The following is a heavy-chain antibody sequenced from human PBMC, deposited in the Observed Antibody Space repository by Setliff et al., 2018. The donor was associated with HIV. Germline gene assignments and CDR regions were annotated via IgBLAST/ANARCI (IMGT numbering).Heavy chain of an antibody. Sequence: GASVKVSCKASGYTFTSYSMHWVRQAPGQRLEWMGWINAGNGNTKYLQKFQGRVSIARYTSASTAYRDLRSMRSDDTAVYYCARGQNLEAFDIWGQGRMVTVSS. D-gene: IGHD1-1*01. J-gene: IGHJ3*02. CDR1: GYTFTSYS. V-gene: IGHV1-3*01. CDR3: ARGQNLEAFDI. CDR2: INAGNGNT.